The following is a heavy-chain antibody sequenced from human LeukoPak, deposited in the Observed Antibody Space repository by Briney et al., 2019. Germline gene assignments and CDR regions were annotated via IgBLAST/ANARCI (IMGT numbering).Heavy chain of an antibody. V-gene: IGHV4-59*01. Sequence: SETLSLTCTVSGGSISSYYWSWIRQPPGKGLEWLGYMYRTGSTNYNPSLKSRVTITPDTSKNQFSLRLTSVTAADTAVYYCAREGTYGWYNWFDPWGQGTLVTVSS. CDR1: GGSISSYY. D-gene: IGHD6-19*01. CDR3: AREGTYGWYNWFDP. CDR2: MYRTGST. J-gene: IGHJ5*02.